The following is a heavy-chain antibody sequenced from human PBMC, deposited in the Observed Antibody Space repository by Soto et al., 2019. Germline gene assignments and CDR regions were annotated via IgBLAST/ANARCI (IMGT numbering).Heavy chain of an antibody. CDR2: IYSGGST. D-gene: IGHD3-22*01. J-gene: IGHJ1*01. CDR3: ARDRVESGYPEYFQH. Sequence: GGSLRLSCAAPGITVTSNYMNWVRQAPGKGPEWVSLIYSGGSTYYADSVKGRFTISRDNSKNTLYLQMNSLRAEDTAVYYCARDRVESGYPEYFQHWGQGTLVTVSS. CDR1: GITVTSNY. V-gene: IGHV3-53*01.